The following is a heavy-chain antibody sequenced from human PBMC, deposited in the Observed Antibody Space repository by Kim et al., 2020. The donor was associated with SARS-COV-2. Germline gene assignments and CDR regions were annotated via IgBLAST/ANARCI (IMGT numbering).Heavy chain of an antibody. J-gene: IGHJ2*01. Sequence: GGSLRLSCAASGFTFSSYWMSWVRQAPGKGLEWVANIKQDGSEKYYVDSVKGRFTISRDNAKNSLYLQMNSLRAEDTAVYYCARDFSRSYYDSRGGYFDLWGRGTLVTVSS. D-gene: IGHD3-22*01. CDR1: GFTFSSYW. V-gene: IGHV3-7*01. CDR2: IKQDGSEK. CDR3: ARDFSRSYYDSRGGYFDL.